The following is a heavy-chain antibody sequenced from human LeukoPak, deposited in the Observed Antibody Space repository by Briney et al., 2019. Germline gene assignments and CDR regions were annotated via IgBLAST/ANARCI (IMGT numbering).Heavy chain of an antibody. D-gene: IGHD3-22*01. CDR1: GYTFTSYA. CDR2: ISAYNGNT. Sequence: ASVKVSCKASGYTFTSYAMHWVRQAPGQRLEWMGWISAYNGNTNYAQKLQGRVTMTTDTSTSTAYMELRGLRSDDTAVYSCASSTLGYGFDAFDIWGQGTMVTVSS. CDR3: ASSTLGYGFDAFDI. V-gene: IGHV1-18*01. J-gene: IGHJ3*02.